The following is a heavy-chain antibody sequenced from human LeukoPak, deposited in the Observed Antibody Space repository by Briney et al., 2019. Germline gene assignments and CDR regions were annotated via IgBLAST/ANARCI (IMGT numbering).Heavy chain of an antibody. CDR3: ARQLLYYDVLTGGVGPYYFDS. CDR2: MNPNSGNT. Sequence: ASVKVSCKASGYTFTSYDINWVRQATGQGLEWMGWMNPNSGNTGYAQKFQGRVTMTRNTSISTAYMELSSLRSEDTAVYYCARQLLYYDVLTGGVGPYYFDSWGQGTLVTVSS. D-gene: IGHD3-9*01. CDR1: GYTFTSYD. V-gene: IGHV1-8*01. J-gene: IGHJ4*02.